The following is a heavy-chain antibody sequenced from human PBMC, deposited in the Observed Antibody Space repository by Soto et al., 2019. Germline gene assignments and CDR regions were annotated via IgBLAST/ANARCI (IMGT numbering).Heavy chain of an antibody. J-gene: IGHJ4*02. CDR3: ARGGGGGACPAPDY. Sequence: QVQLVESGGGVVQPGRSLRLSCAASGFTFSNFAMHWVRQAPGKGLEWVAVIWYDGSNKYYADSVKGRFTISRDNSKNTVHLQMNSLRADDTALYYCARGGGGGACPAPDYWGQGTLVTVSS. D-gene: IGHD2-21*01. CDR1: GFTFSNFA. V-gene: IGHV3-33*01. CDR2: IWYDGSNK.